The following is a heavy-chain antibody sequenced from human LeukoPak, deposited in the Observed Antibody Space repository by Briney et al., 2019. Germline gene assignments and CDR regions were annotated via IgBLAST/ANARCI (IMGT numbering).Heavy chain of an antibody. D-gene: IGHD1-26*01. Sequence: PGGSLRLSCAASGFTFSSYAMHWVRQAPGKGLEWVAVISNDGSKKDYADSVKGRFIISRDNSKNTLYLQMNSLRAEDTAVYYCAKVQKSGDYWDFFDYWGQGTLVTVSS. J-gene: IGHJ4*02. CDR1: GFTFSSYA. CDR3: AKVQKSGDYWDFFDY. V-gene: IGHV3-30*04. CDR2: ISNDGSKK.